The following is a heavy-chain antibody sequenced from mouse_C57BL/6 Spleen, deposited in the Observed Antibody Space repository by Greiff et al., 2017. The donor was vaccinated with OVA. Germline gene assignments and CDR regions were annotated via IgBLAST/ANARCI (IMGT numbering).Heavy chain of an antibody. CDR3: AREDYGSSPYAMDY. J-gene: IGHJ4*01. V-gene: IGHV5-16*01. CDR2: INYDGSST. D-gene: IGHD1-1*01. CDR1: GFTFSDYY. Sequence: EVKLVESEGGLVQPGSSMKLSCTASGFTFSDYYMAWVRQVPEKGLEWVANINYDGSSTYYLDSLKSRFIISRDNAKNILYLQMSSLKSEDTATYYCAREDYGSSPYAMDYWGQGTSVTVSP.